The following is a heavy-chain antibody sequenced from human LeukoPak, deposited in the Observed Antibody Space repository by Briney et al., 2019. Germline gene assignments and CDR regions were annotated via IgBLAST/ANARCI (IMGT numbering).Heavy chain of an antibody. CDR1: GFTFSHAW. V-gene: IGHV3-15*01. CDR2: IKNEVDGGTT. Sequence: GGSLRLSCAVSGFTFSHAWMSWVRQAPGKGLEWVGRIKNEVDGGTTDYAAPVKGRFTIAGDDSKNTLYLQMNSLKSEDTAVYYCTTIRGFCGGRSCLGYWGQGTLVTVSS. D-gene: IGHD2-15*01. CDR3: TTIRGFCGGRSCLGY. J-gene: IGHJ4*02.